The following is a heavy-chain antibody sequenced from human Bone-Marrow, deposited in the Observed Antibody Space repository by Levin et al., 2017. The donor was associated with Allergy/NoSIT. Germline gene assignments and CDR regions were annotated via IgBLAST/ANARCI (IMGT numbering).Heavy chain of an antibody. CDR3: ARDFSRSISGIIIYDFFDI. V-gene: IGHV3-30*04. D-gene: IGHD3/OR15-3a*01. Sequence: GESLKISCAASGFTFNNFAFHWVRQAPGKGLEWVAVISYDGSKQYYADSVKGRFTISRDDSKNTLSLQMNSLRVEDTAVYSCARDFSRSISGIIIYDFFDIWGQGTKVTVSS. CDR1: GFTFNNFA. CDR2: ISYDGSKQ. J-gene: IGHJ3*02.